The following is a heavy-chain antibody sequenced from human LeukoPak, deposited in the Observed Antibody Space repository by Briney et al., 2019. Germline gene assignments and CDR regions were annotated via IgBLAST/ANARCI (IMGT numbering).Heavy chain of an antibody. D-gene: IGHD2-2*03. V-gene: IGHV4-39*01. CDR1: GGSISSSTYY. CDR2: MFYSGSI. CDR3: SRLTHGYYFDY. Sequence: SETLSLTCTVSGGSISSSTYYWGWIRQPPGKWLEWIGSMFYSGSIYYNSSLKSRVTISIDTSKNQFSLKLSSVTAADTAVYSCSRLTHGYYFDYWGQGAPVTVSS. J-gene: IGHJ4*02.